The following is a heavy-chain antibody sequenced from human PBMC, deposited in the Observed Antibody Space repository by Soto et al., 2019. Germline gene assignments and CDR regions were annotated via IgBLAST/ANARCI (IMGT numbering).Heavy chain of an antibody. CDR3: ARDTQRGYSGYFDT. Sequence: QVQLQESGPGLVKPSQTLSLSCTVSGGSLSSGGYYWSWIRQHPGKGLEWIGFIYYSGSTYYNPSLKRRVTISVDTSQNQFSLKLSSVTAADTAVYYCARDTQRGYSGYFDTWGQGTLVPVSS. CDR2: IYYSGST. V-gene: IGHV4-31*03. J-gene: IGHJ4*02. D-gene: IGHD5-12*01. CDR1: GGSLSSGGYY.